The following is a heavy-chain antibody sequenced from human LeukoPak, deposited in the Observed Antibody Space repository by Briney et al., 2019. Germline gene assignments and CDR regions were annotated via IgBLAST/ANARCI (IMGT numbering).Heavy chain of an antibody. V-gene: IGHV3-23*01. J-gene: IGHJ4*02. CDR2: LSGSGAST. Sequence: GGSLRLSCAASGFTFYAMSWVRLAPGKGLGWVSGLSGSGASTYYADSVKGRFTISRDNSKNTLYLQMNRLRAGDTAVYYCAKGSDRSGSYYLDYWGQGTLVTVSS. D-gene: IGHD3-10*01. CDR3: AKGSDRSGSYYLDY. CDR1: GFTFYA.